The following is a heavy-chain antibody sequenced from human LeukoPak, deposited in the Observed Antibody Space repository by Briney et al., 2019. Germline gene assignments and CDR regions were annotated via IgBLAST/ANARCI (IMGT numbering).Heavy chain of an antibody. V-gene: IGHV3-21*01. Sequence: PGGSLRLSCAASGFTFSSYWMSWVRQAPGKGLEWVSSISSSSSYIYYADSVKGRFTISRDNAKNSLYLQMNSLRAEDTAVYYCARDLSYGDEEPFDYWGQGTLVTVSS. CDR1: GFTFSSYW. CDR2: ISSSSSYI. J-gene: IGHJ4*02. D-gene: IGHD4-17*01. CDR3: ARDLSYGDEEPFDY.